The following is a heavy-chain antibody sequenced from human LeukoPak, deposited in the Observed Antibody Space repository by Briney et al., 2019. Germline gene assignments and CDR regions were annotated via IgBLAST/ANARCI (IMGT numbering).Heavy chain of an antibody. CDR1: GFTFSSYS. Sequence: GGSLRLSCAASGFTFSSYSMNWVRQAPGKGLEWVSSISSGGSYIYYADSVKGRFTISRDNAKNSLYLQMNSLRAEDTAVYYCASSNLGYCSSTSCSTYGMDVWGQGTTVTVSS. CDR3: ASSNLGYCSSTSCSTYGMDV. J-gene: IGHJ6*02. D-gene: IGHD2-2*01. V-gene: IGHV3-21*01. CDR2: ISSGGSYI.